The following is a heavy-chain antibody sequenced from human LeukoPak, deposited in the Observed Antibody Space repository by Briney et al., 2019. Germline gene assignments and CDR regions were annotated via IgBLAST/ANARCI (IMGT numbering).Heavy chain of an antibody. CDR3: AKLYYDFWSGQYFDY. D-gene: IGHD3-3*01. CDR2: ISASGDSA. Sequence: GGSLSLSCAASGFTFSTFSSYAMTWVRQAPGEGLEWVSVISASGDSAYYADSVKGRFTISRDNSKNTLYLQMNSLRAEDTAVYHCAKLYYDFWSGQYFDYWGQGALVTVSS. J-gene: IGHJ4*02. CDR1: GFTFSTFSSYA. V-gene: IGHV3-23*01.